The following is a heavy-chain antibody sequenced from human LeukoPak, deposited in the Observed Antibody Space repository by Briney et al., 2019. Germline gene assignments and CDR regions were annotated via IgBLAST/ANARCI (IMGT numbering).Heavy chain of an antibody. V-gene: IGHV4-61*01. CDR1: GGSVNSGSLY. J-gene: IGHJ6*02. Sequence: SETLSLTCTVSGGSVNSGSLYWNWVRQPPGKGLEWIGYVYYSATTNYNPSLKSRVTISLDTSTNQFSLKLNSVATADTAVYYCASSGDENGYNYGGYYYHGMHVWGQGTTVIVSS. CDR3: ASSGDENGYNYGGYYYHGMHV. D-gene: IGHD5-24*01. CDR2: VYYSATT.